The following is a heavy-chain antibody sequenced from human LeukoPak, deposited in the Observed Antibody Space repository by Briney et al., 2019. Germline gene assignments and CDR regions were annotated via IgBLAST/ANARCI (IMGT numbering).Heavy chain of an antibody. CDR2: LIPILGIA. V-gene: IGHV1-69*04. CDR3: ARAEDDYGGKVGTWYFDL. J-gene: IGHJ2*01. D-gene: IGHD4-23*01. CDR1: GGTFSSYA. Sequence: SVKVSCKSSGGTFSSYAIIWVRQAPGQGLDWMGSLIPILGIANYAQNFQGRVTITADKSTSTAFMELSTLRSEDTAVYYCARAEDDYGGKVGTWYFDLWGRGTLVTVSS.